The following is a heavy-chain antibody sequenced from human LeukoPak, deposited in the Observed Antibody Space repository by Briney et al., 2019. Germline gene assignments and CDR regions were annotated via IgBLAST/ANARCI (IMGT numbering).Heavy chain of an antibody. CDR1: GFMFSSNW. CDR2: IKEDGTET. Sequence: GGSLRLSCAASGFMFSSNWMSWVRLAPGKGLERVANIKEDGTETYYVDSVKGRFTISRDNAKNSLYLQLSSLRPDDTAVYYCAKGAPSSSSIFDFWGPGTLVTVSS. J-gene: IGHJ4*02. V-gene: IGHV3-7*03. D-gene: IGHD6-6*01. CDR3: AKGAPSSSSIFDF.